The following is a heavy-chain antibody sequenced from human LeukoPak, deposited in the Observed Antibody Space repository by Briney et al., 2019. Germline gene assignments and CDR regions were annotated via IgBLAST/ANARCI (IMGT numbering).Heavy chain of an antibody. D-gene: IGHD6-13*01. J-gene: IGHJ5*02. V-gene: IGHV1-69*02. Sequence: ASVTVSCKASGGTFSSYTISWVRQAPGQGPEWMGRIIPILGIANYAQKFQGRVTITADKSTSTAYMELSSLRSEDTAVYYCARGGYSSSWYPFNWFDPWGQGTLVTVSS. CDR2: IIPILGIA. CDR3: ARGGYSSSWYPFNWFDP. CDR1: GGTFSSYT.